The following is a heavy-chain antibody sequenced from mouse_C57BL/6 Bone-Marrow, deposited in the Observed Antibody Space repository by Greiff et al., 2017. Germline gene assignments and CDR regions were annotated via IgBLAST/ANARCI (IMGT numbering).Heavy chain of an antibody. J-gene: IGHJ1*03. CDR1: GYSITSGYY. Sequence: EVQLQQSGPGLVKPSQSLSLTCSVTGYSITSGYYWNWIRQFPGNKLEWMGYISYDGSNNYNPSLKNRISITRDTSKNQFFLKLNSVTTEDTATYYCARDGDYGSHWYFDVWGTGTTVTVSS. CDR3: ARDGDYGSHWYFDV. D-gene: IGHD1-1*01. CDR2: ISYDGSN. V-gene: IGHV3-6*01.